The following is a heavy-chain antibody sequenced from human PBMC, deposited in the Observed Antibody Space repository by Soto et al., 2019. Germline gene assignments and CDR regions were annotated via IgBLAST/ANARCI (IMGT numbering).Heavy chain of an antibody. CDR1: GFPFSRFA. J-gene: IGHJ4*02. V-gene: IGHV3-64D*06. D-gene: IGHD4-4*01. Sequence: GGSLRLSCSASGFPFSRFAIHWVRQAPGKGLVYVSGISFNGGDTYYADSVKGRFSISRDNSKNTVYLQMSSLRAEDTAVYYCVKDGAVTFSGWFFDYWGQGTPVTVSS. CDR3: VKDGAVTFSGWFFDY. CDR2: ISFNGGDT.